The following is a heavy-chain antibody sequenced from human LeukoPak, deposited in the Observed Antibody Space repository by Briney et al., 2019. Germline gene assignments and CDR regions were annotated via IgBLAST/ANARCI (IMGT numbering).Heavy chain of an antibody. CDR1: GFTVRNNY. D-gene: IGHD3-10*01. V-gene: IGHV3-66*01. CDR2: IYSGGST. CDR3: ATGERMVRGDGVDY. Sequence: PGGSLRLSCAASGFTVRNNYMSWVRQAPGKGLEWVSVIYSGGSTYYADSVKGRFTISRDNSKNTLCLQMNSLRAEDTAVYFCATGERMVRGDGVDYWGQGTLVTVSS. J-gene: IGHJ4*02.